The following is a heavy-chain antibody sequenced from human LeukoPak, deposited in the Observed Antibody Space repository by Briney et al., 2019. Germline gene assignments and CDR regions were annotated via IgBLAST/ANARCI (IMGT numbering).Heavy chain of an antibody. V-gene: IGHV4-61*02. J-gene: IGHJ5*02. CDR2: IYTSGST. CDR3: AREAEQWLVGWFDP. Sequence: PSETLSLTCTVSGGSIGSGSYYWSWIRQPAGKGLEWIGRIYTSGSTNYNPSLKSRVTISVDTSKNQFSLKLSSVTAADTAVYYCAREAEQWLVGWFDPWGQGTLVTVSS. D-gene: IGHD6-19*01. CDR1: GGSIGSGSYY.